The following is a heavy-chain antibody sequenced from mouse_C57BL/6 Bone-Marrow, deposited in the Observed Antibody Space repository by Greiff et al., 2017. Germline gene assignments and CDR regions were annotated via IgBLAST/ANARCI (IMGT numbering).Heavy chain of an antibody. J-gene: IGHJ2*01. CDR1: GYTFTSYW. CDR3: AREGDTHGSSYRGFFDY. CDR2: IDPSDSYT. Sequence: QVQLQQPGAELVRPGTSVKLSCKASGYTFTSYWMHWVKQRPGQGLEWIGVIDPSDSYTNYNQKFKGKATLTVDTSSSTAYMQLSSLTSADSAVYYCAREGDTHGSSYRGFFDYWGQGTTLTVSS. V-gene: IGHV1-59*01. D-gene: IGHD1-1*01.